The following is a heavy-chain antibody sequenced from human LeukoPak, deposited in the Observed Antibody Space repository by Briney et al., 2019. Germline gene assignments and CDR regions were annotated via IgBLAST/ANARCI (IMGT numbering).Heavy chain of an antibody. D-gene: IGHD6-13*01. J-gene: IGHJ4*02. CDR3: ARAGNPHSSSWYYFDY. V-gene: IGHV3-53*04. Sequence: GGSLRLSCAASGFTVSRNYMSWVRQAPGKGLEWVSVIYRGGSTYYADSVKGRFTISRHNSKNTLYLQMNSLRAEDAAVYYCARAGNPHSSSWYYFDYWGQGTLVTVSS. CDR1: GFTVSRNY. CDR2: IYRGGST.